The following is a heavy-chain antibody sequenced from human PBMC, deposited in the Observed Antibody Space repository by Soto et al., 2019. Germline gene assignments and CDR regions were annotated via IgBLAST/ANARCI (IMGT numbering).Heavy chain of an antibody. Sequence: SETLSLTCTVSGGSISSGGYYWSWIRQHPGKGLEWIGYIYYSGSTYYNPSLKSRVTISVDTSKNQFSLKLSSVTAADTAVYYCARDPAWLHKSLGYYGMDVWGQGTTDTVSS. D-gene: IGHD5-12*01. CDR3: ARDPAWLHKSLGYYGMDV. V-gene: IGHV4-31*03. CDR2: IYYSGST. J-gene: IGHJ6*02. CDR1: GGSISSGGYY.